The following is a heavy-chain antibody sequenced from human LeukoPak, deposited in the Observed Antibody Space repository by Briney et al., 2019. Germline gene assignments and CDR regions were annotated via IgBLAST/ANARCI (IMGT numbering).Heavy chain of an antibody. V-gene: IGHV1-18*01. D-gene: IGHD2-2*01. J-gene: IGHJ6*02. CDR1: GYTFTSHG. CDR3: ASSVVVDYYYGMGV. CDR2: ISAYNGNT. Sequence: ASVKVSCKASGYTFTSHGISWVRQAPGQGLEWMGWISAYNGNTNYAQKLQGRVTMTTDTSTSTAYMELRSLRSDDTAVYYCASSVVVDYYYGMGVWGQGTTVTVSS.